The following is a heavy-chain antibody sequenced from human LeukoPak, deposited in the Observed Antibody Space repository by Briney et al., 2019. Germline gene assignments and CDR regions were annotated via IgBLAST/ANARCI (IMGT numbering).Heavy chain of an antibody. CDR1: GFTFSSYA. Sequence: GGSLRLSCAASGFTFSSYAMSWVRQAPGKGLEWVSSISSSSSYIYYADSVKGRFTISRDNAKNSLYLQMNSLRAEDTAVYYCAREYGDSSGYFPWGQGTLVTVSS. CDR2: ISSSSSYI. D-gene: IGHD3-22*01. V-gene: IGHV3-21*01. CDR3: AREYGDSSGYFP. J-gene: IGHJ4*02.